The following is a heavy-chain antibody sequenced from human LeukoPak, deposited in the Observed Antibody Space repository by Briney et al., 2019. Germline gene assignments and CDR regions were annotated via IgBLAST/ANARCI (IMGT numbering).Heavy chain of an antibody. J-gene: IGHJ4*02. V-gene: IGHV1-69*05. CDR3: ATDMVRGVNDDY. CDR2: IIPIFGTA. D-gene: IGHD3-10*01. CDR1: GGTFSSYA. Sequence: GASVKVACKASGGTFSSYAISWVRQAPGQGLEWMGRIIPIFGTANYAQKFQGRVTITTDESTSTAYMELSSLRSEDPAVYYCATDMVRGVNDDYWGQGTLVTVSS.